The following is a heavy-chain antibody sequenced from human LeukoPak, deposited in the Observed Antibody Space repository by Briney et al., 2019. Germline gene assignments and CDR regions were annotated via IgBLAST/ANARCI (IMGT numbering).Heavy chain of an antibody. CDR3: ARDPNGDYIGAFEF. Sequence: GRSLRLSCEASGFTFNLYAMMWVRQAPGKGLEWVAAIRGSGAITQYADSVKGRFTISRVNSRNTLFLQMNSLRAEDTAVYFCARDPNGDYIGAFEFWGQGTMVTVSS. D-gene: IGHD4-17*01. V-gene: IGHV3-23*01. CDR2: IRGSGAIT. J-gene: IGHJ3*01. CDR1: GFTFNLYA.